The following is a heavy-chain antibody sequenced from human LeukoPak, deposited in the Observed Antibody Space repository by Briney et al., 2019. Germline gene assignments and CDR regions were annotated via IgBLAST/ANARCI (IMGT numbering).Heavy chain of an antibody. CDR3: ARDAITSSSGIGTFDY. D-gene: IGHD6-6*01. V-gene: IGHV4-30-2*01. J-gene: IGHJ4*02. CDR2: IYHSGTT. CDR1: GGSISSGGYY. Sequence: SETLSLTCTVSGGSISSGGYYWSWIRQPPGTGLEWIGYIYHSGTTYYNPSLKSRVTISVDRSKNQFSLKLTSVTAADTAVYYCARDAITSSSGIGTFDYWGQGTLVTVSS.